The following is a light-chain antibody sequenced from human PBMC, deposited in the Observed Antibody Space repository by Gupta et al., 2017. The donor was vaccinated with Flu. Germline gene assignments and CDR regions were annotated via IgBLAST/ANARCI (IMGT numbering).Light chain of an antibody. Sequence: DIVMTQSPLSLPVTPREPASISCRSSQSLRHSNGYNYLDWYLQKPGQSPQLLIYLGSNRDAGVPDRFSGSGSGTDFTLKISRGEEEDVGVYYCRQSLQNPQDSFGQGTKLEIK. CDR3: RQSLQNPQDS. CDR2: LGS. V-gene: IGKV2-28*01. CDR1: QSLRHSNGYNY. J-gene: IGKJ2*03.